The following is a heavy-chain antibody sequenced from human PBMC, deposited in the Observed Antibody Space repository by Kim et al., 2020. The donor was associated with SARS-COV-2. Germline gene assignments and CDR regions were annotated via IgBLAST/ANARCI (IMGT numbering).Heavy chain of an antibody. CDR2: IWYDGSNK. Sequence: GGSLRLSCAASGFTFSSYGMHWVRQAPGKGLEWVAVIWYDGSNKYYADSVKGRFTISRDNSKNTLYLQMNSLRAEDTAVYYCARDLSQIVVVTFYYYGMDGWGQGPTVTVSS. D-gene: IGHD2-21*02. J-gene: IGHJ6*02. V-gene: IGHV3-33*01. CDR1: GFTFSSYG. CDR3: ARDLSQIVVVTFYYYGMDG.